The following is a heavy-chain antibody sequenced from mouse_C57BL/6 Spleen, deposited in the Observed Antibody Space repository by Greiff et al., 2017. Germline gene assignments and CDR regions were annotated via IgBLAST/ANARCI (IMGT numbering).Heavy chain of an antibody. D-gene: IGHD1-1*01. V-gene: IGHV1-84*01. J-gene: IGHJ3*01. CDR2: IYPGSGNT. CDR3: ASYYGSSLFAY. CDR1: GYTFTDYY. Sequence: QVHVKQSGPELVKPGASVKISCKASGYTFTDYYINWVKQRPGQGLEWIGWIYPGSGNTKYNEKFKGKATLTVDTSSSTAYMQLSSLTSEDSAVYFCASYYGSSLFAYWGQGTLVTVSA.